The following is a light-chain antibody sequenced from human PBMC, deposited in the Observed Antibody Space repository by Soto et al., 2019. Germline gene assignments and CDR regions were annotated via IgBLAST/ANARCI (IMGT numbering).Light chain of an antibody. CDR2: EVS. Sequence: QSALTQPPSVSGSPGQSITISCTGTSSDVGVYNYVSWYQQHPGKAPKLMIYEVSNRPSGVSNRFSGSKSGNTASLTISGVQAEDEADYYCSSYTSSSTLVFGGGTKLTVL. CDR1: SSDVGVYNY. CDR3: SSYTSSSTLV. J-gene: IGLJ3*02. V-gene: IGLV2-14*01.